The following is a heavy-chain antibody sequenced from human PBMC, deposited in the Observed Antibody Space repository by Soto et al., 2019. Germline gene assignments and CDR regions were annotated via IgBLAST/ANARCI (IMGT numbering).Heavy chain of an antibody. CDR1: GFTFSSYA. CDR3: ARAGYCSGGSCYALYWFDP. V-gene: IGHV3-30-3*01. Sequence: QVQLVESGGGVVQPGRSLRLSCAASGFTFSSYAMHWVRQAPGKGLEWVAVISYDGSNKYYADSVKGRFTISRDNSKNTLYLQMISLRAEDTAVYYCARAGYCSGGSCYALYWFDPWGQGTLVTVSS. J-gene: IGHJ5*02. CDR2: ISYDGSNK. D-gene: IGHD2-15*01.